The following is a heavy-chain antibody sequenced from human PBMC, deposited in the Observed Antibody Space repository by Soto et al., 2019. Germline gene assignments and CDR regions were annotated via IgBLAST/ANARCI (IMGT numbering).Heavy chain of an antibody. CDR3: ARDPRRGYSYGDKYYFDY. D-gene: IGHD5-18*01. Sequence: ASVKVSCKASGYTFTSYYMHWVRQAPGQGLECMGIINPSGGSTSYAQKFQGRVTMTRDTSTITVYMELSSLRSEDTAVYYCARDPRRGYSYGDKYYFDYWGQGTLVTVSS. CDR2: INPSGGST. J-gene: IGHJ4*02. CDR1: GYTFTSYY. V-gene: IGHV1-46*01.